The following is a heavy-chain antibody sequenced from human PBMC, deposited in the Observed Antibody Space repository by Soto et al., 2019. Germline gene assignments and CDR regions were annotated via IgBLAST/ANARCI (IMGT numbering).Heavy chain of an antibody. J-gene: IGHJ4*02. V-gene: IGHV4-34*01. Sequence: QVQLQQWGAGLLKPSETLSLTCAVYGGSFSGYYWSWIRQPPGKGLEWIGEINHSGSTNYNPSLKSRVTISVDTSKNQFSLKLGSVTAADTAVYYCARTHIIVGAQRGYFDSWGQGTLVTVSS. CDR1: GGSFSGYY. D-gene: IGHD1-26*01. CDR3: ARTHIIVGAQRGYFDS. CDR2: INHSGST.